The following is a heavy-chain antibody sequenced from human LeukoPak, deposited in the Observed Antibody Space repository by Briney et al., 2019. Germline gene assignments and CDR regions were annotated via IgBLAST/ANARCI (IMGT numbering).Heavy chain of an antibody. Sequence: ASVKVSCKASGYTFTSYEINWVRQATGQGLEWMGWMNPDSGDTAYAQKFQGRITMTRSTSISTAYMELSSLKSEDTAVYYCGRGLGSYDSSELTWPMISFWGQGTVVTVSS. D-gene: IGHD3-22*01. J-gene: IGHJ4*02. CDR3: GRGLGSYDSSELTWPMISF. V-gene: IGHV1-8*01. CDR1: GYTFTSYE. CDR2: MNPDSGDT.